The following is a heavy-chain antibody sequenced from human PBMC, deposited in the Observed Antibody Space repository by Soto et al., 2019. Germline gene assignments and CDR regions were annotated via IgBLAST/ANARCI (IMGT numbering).Heavy chain of an antibody. CDR3: AREHYLGSRRFHRDAFDI. J-gene: IGHJ3*02. Sequence: SVKVSCKASGGTFSSYGIHWVRQAPGQGLQWMGRIIPMSGKANYAQKFQGRVAISVDESTRAAYMELRSLRSEDTAMYYCAREHYLGSRRFHRDAFDIWGQGTLVTVSS. CDR2: IIPMSGKA. D-gene: IGHD3-10*01. V-gene: IGHV1-69*13. CDR1: GGTFSSYG.